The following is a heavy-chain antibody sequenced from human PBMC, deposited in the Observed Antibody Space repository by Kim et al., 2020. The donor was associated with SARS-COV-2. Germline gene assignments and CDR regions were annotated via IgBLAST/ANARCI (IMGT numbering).Heavy chain of an antibody. Sequence: YARGFTGRFVFSLDPSVSTAYLQISSLKAEDTAVYYCARTGYSYGVLFDYWGQGTLVTVSS. J-gene: IGHJ4*02. V-gene: IGHV7-4-1*02. D-gene: IGHD5-18*01. CDR3: ARTGYSYGVLFDY.